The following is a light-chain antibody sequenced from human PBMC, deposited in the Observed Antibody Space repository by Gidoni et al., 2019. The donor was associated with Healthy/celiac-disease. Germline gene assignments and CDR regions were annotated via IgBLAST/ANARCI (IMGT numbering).Light chain of an antibody. V-gene: IGKV3-20*01. CDR2: GAS. Sequence: EIVLTQSPGTLSLSPGERATLPCRASQSVSSSYLAWYQQKPGQAPRLLIYGASSRATGIPDRFSGSGSGTDFTLTISRLEPEDFAVYYCQQYGSSRTFXQXTKVEIK. CDR3: QQYGSSRT. CDR1: QSVSSSY. J-gene: IGKJ1*01.